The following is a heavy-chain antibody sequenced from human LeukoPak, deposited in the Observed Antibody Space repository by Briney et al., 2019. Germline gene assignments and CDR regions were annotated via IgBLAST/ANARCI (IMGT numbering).Heavy chain of an antibody. Sequence: SETLSLTCTVSGGSISNYYWTWVRQPPGEGLEWIGFISYSGNTNYNPSLKSRLTISLDTSKNQFSLKLISVTAAHTAVYYCARGVGSGYTDYWGQGALVTVSS. J-gene: IGHJ4*02. D-gene: IGHD3-22*01. CDR2: ISYSGNT. V-gene: IGHV4-59*01. CDR3: ARGVGSGYTDY. CDR1: GGSISNYY.